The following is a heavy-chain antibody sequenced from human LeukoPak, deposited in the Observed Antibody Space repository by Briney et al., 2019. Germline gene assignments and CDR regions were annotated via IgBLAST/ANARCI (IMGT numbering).Heavy chain of an antibody. J-gene: IGHJ4*02. Sequence: GGSLRLSCAASGFTFSSYSMNWVRQAPGKGLEWVSSISSSSSYIYYADSVKGRFTISRDNAKNSLYLQMNSLRAEDTAVYYCARDWSRYGYGSYNFDYWGQGTLVTVSS. V-gene: IGHV3-21*01. CDR1: GFTFSSYS. CDR2: ISSSSSYI. D-gene: IGHD5-18*01. CDR3: ARDWSRYGYGSYNFDY.